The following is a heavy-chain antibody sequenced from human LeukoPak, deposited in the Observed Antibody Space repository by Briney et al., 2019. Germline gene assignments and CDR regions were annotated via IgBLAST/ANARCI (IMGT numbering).Heavy chain of an antibody. CDR3: ARCIKDYYDSSGYYYAINYFDY. J-gene: IGHJ4*02. CDR2: INPNSGGT. V-gene: IGHV1-2*02. CDR1: GYTFTGYY. Sequence: ASAKVSCKASGYTFTGYYMHWVRQAPGQGLEWMGWINPNSGGTNYAQKFQGRVTMTRDTSISTAYMELSRLRSDDTAVYYFARCIKDYYDSSGYYYAINYFDYWGQGTLVTVSS. D-gene: IGHD3-22*01.